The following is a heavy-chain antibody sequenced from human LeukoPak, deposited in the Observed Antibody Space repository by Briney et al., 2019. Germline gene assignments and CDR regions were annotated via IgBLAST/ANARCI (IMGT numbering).Heavy chain of an antibody. Sequence: PGGSLRLSCAASGSTFSSYWMSWVRQAPGKGLEWVANIKQDGSEKYYVDSVKGRFTISRDNAKNSLYLQMNSLRAEDTAVYYCARDGVYCSSTSCGSYYYYGMDVWGQGTTVTVSS. J-gene: IGHJ6*02. CDR3: ARDGVYCSSTSCGSYYYYGMDV. CDR2: IKQDGSEK. D-gene: IGHD2-2*01. CDR1: GSTFSSYW. V-gene: IGHV3-7*01.